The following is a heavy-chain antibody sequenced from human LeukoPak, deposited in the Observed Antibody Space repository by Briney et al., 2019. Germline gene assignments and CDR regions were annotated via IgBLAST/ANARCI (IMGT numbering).Heavy chain of an antibody. CDR2: TYHSGST. CDR3: ARELRRQGFDY. V-gene: IGHV4-30-2*01. D-gene: IGHD4-17*01. CDR1: GGSISSGGYS. J-gene: IGHJ4*02. Sequence: SQTLSLTCAVSGGSISSGGYSWSWIRQPPGKGLEWIGYTYHSGSTYYNPSLKSRVTISVDRSKNQFSLKLSSVTAADTAVYYCARELRRQGFDYWGQGTLVTVSS.